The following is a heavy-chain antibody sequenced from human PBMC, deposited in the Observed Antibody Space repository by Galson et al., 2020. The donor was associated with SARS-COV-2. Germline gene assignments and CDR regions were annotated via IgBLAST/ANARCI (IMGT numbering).Heavy chain of an antibody. CDR2: ISSGGSTI. J-gene: IGHJ4*02. Sequence: GESLKISCAASGLTFSSDNMNWIRQAPGKGLEWLSYISSGGSTIHYADSVKGRFTISRDDARNSLFLQLNSLRAEDTAVYYCARGRGITVTAVGWIRYYFDTWGQGTLVTVSS. CDR1: GLTFSSDN. CDR3: ARGRGITVTAVGWIRYYFDT. V-gene: IGHV3-48*01. D-gene: IGHD6-19*01.